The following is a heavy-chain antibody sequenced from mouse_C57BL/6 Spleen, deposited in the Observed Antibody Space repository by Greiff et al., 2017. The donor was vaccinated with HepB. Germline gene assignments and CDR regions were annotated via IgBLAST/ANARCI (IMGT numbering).Heavy chain of an antibody. Sequence: QVQLQQPGAELVKPGASVKLSCKASGYTFTSYWMQWVNQRPGQGLEWIGEIDPSDSYTNYNQKFKGKATLTVDTSSSTAYMQLSSLTSEDSAVYYCARDSKSVYYFDYWGQGTTLTVSS. CDR2: IDPSDSYT. J-gene: IGHJ2*01. V-gene: IGHV1-50*01. CDR1: GYTFTSYW. D-gene: IGHD2-5*01. CDR3: ARDSKSVYYFDY.